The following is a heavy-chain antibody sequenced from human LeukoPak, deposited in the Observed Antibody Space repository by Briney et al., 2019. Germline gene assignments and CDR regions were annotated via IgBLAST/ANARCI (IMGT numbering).Heavy chain of an antibody. Sequence: SETLSLTCAVYGGSFSDYYWTWIRQPPGKGLEWIGEIDDSGTTNYNPSLKSRVTISVDTSKNQFSLKLSSVTAADTAVYYCARGYGDSPYNWFDPWGQGTLVTVSS. CDR3: ARGYGDSPYNWFDP. V-gene: IGHV4-34*01. CDR2: IDDSGTT. CDR1: GGSFSDYY. D-gene: IGHD4-17*01. J-gene: IGHJ5*02.